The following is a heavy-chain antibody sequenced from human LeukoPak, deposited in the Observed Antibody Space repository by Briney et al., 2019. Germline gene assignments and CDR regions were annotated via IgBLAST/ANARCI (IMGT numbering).Heavy chain of an antibody. Sequence: GGSLRVSCAASGFTFNSYTMNWVRQARGKGLEWVSSISSGSTYIYYADSVKGRFTISRGNAKNSLYLQMNSLRAEDTAVYYCAAHYYDSSGWLGPFDIWGQGTMVTVSS. V-gene: IGHV3-21*01. CDR3: AAHYYDSSGWLGPFDI. CDR1: GFTFNSYT. J-gene: IGHJ3*02. CDR2: ISSGSTYI. D-gene: IGHD3-22*01.